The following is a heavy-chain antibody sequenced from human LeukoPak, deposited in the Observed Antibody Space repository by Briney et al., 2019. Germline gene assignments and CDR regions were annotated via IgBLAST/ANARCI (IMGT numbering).Heavy chain of an antibody. V-gene: IGHV5-51*01. D-gene: IGHD6-13*01. CDR3: AGLEAAAGPLGGWFDP. Sequence: GESLKISCKGSGYSFTSYWIGWVRQMPGKGLEWMGIIYPGDSDTRYSPSFQGQVTISADKSISTAYLQWSSLKASDTAMYYCAGLEAAAGPLGGWFDPWGQGTLVTVSS. CDR2: IYPGDSDT. J-gene: IGHJ5*02. CDR1: GYSFTSYW.